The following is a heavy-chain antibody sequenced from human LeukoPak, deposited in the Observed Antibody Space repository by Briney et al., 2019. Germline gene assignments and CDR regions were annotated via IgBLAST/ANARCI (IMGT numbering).Heavy chain of an antibody. J-gene: IGHJ6*04. CDR3: ARDSDSSWGLSGMDV. CDR2: IIPIFGTA. D-gene: IGHD6-13*01. CDR1: GGTFSSYT. V-gene: IGHV1-69*06. Sequence: SVKVSCKASGGTFSSYTISWVRQAPGQGLEWMGGIIPIFGTANYAQKFQGRVTITADKSTSTAFMELSSLRSEDTAVYYCARDSDSSWGLSGMDVWGKGTTVTVSS.